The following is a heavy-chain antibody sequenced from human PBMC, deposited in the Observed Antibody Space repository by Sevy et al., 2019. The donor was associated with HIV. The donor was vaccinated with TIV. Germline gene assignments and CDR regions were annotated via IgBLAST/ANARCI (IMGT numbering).Heavy chain of an antibody. J-gene: IGHJ3*01. Sequence: SETLSLTCSVSGGSVSNPNYNWGWIRQPPGKGLEWIGSIYYSGATSYNPSLESRVTTSVDTSNNRFSLILTSVTAADTAVYYYARSQHFSGDYADYAFDVWGQGTMVTVSS. CDR2: IYYSGAT. V-gene: IGHV4-39*01. CDR3: ARSQHFSGDYADYAFDV. D-gene: IGHD4-17*01. CDR1: GGSVSNPNYN.